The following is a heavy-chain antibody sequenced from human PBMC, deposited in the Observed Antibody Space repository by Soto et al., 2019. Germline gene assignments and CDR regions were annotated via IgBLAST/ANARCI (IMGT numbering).Heavy chain of an antibody. CDR1: GGSFSGYN. CDR2: INHSGST. J-gene: IGHJ4*02. CDR3: AGEVMRYYDSSGYSAFDY. D-gene: IGHD3-22*01. V-gene: IGHV4-34*01. Sequence: QVQLQQWGAGLLKPSETLSLTCAVYGGSFSGYNWTWIRQPPGKGLEWIGEINHSGSTNYNPSLKSRVTISVDTSKNQFSLKLSSVTAADTAVYYCAGEVMRYYDSSGYSAFDYWGQGTLVTVSS.